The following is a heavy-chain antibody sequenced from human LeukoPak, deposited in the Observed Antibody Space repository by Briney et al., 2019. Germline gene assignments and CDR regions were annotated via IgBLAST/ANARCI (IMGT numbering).Heavy chain of an antibody. CDR1: GGSISSSSYY. CDR2: IYYSGST. Sequence: PSETLSLTCTVSGGSISSSSYYWSWIRQPPGKGLEWIGYIYYSGSTNYNPSLKSRVTISVDTSKNQFSLKLSSVTAADTAVYYCARQETYSSAADYWGQGTLVTVSS. J-gene: IGHJ4*02. V-gene: IGHV4-61*05. D-gene: IGHD6-19*01. CDR3: ARQETYSSAADY.